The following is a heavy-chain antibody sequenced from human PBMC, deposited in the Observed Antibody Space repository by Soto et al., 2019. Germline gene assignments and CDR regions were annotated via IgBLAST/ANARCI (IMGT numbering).Heavy chain of an antibody. CDR1: GYSFTSYA. CDR2: INGGNGNT. V-gene: IGHV1-3*01. D-gene: IGHD7-27*01. CDR3: GKETWGGGLRAGYFDN. J-gene: IGHJ4*02. Sequence: QVQLVQSGAEVKKPGASVKVSCKASGYSFTSYAMHWVRQAPGQRLEWMGWINGGNGNTKYSQKFQGRVTITRDTSASTPYMEMSSLRSKDRAVYFWGKETWGGGLRAGYFDNWGKETLVTVPS.